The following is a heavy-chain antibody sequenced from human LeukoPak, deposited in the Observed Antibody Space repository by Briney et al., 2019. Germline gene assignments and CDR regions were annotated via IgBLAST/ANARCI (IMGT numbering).Heavy chain of an antibody. J-gene: IGHJ4*02. CDR3: TTAPWNYGDGY. CDR1: GFTFSNAW. Sequence: GGSLRLSCAASGFTFSNAWMSWVRQAPGKGLEWVGRIKSKTDGGTTDYTALVKGRFTISRDDSKNTLYLQMNSLKTEDTAVYYCTTAPWNYGDGYWGQGTLVTVSS. V-gene: IGHV3-15*01. D-gene: IGHD1-7*01. CDR2: IKSKTDGGTT.